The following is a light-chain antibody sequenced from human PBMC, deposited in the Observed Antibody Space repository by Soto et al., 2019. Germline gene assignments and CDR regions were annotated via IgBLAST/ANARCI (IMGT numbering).Light chain of an antibody. CDR3: QQYHSAPYT. CDR2: WAS. V-gene: IGKV4-1*01. J-gene: IGKJ2*01. Sequence: EIVMTQSPDSLAVSLGERATINCKSSQSVLFSFNNQNYLAWYQQKPGQPPKLLIYWASTRESGVPDRFRGSGSGTDFTLTISSLQAEDVAVYYCQQYHSAPYTFGQGTKLEIK. CDR1: QSVLFSFNNQNY.